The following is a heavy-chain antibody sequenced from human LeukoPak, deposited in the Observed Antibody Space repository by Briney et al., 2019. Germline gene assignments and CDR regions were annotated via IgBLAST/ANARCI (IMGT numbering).Heavy chain of an antibody. D-gene: IGHD5-12*01. Sequence: GASVKVSCKASGYTFTSYAMNWVRQAPGQGLEWMGWINPNSGGTNYAQKFQGRVTMTRDTSISTAYMELSRLRSDDTAVYYCARGASGYPSDYWGQGTLVTVSS. CDR1: GYTFTSYA. CDR2: INPNSGGT. J-gene: IGHJ4*02. CDR3: ARGASGYPSDY. V-gene: IGHV1-2*02.